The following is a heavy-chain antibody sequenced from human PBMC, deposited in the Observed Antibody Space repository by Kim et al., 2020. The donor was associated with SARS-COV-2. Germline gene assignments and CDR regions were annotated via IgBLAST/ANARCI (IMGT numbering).Heavy chain of an antibody. V-gene: IGHV1-3*01. J-gene: IGHJ5*02. CDR3: ARGSSTSTNWLDP. Sequence: YSQKFQGRATITWDTSASTGYMELSSLRSEDTAVYYCARGSSTSTNWLDPWGQGTLVTVSS. D-gene: IGHD2-2*01.